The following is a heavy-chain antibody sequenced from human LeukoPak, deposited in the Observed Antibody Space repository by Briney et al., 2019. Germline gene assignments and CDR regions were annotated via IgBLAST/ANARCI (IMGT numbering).Heavy chain of an antibody. CDR3: ARRGATVPWDY. Sequence: PSGGSLRLSCAASGFTFSSHAMHWVRQAPGKGLEYVSAISSNGGSTYYANSVKGRFTISRDNSKNTLYLQMGSLRAEDMAVYYCARRGATVPWDYWGQGTLVTVSS. CDR2: ISSNGGST. CDR1: GFTFSSHA. D-gene: IGHD1-26*01. V-gene: IGHV3-64*01. J-gene: IGHJ4*02.